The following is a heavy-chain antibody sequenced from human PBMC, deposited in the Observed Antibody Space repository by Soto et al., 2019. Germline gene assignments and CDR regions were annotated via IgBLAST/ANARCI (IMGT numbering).Heavy chain of an antibody. D-gene: IGHD6-19*01. J-gene: IGHJ6*02. CDR1: GYTFTSYG. V-gene: IGHV1-18*01. CDR2: ISAYNGNT. Sequence: QVQLVQSGAEVKKPGASVKVSCKASGYTFTSYGISWVRQAPGQGLEWMGWISAYNGNTNYAQKLQGRVTMTTATSKTTAYMELRSMRSGDTAVDYCAGASQWLVHTFYYGMDVWGQGTTVTVSS. CDR3: AGASQWLVHTFYYGMDV.